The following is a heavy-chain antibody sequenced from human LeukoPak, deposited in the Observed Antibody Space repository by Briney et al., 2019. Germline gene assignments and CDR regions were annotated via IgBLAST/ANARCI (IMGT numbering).Heavy chain of an antibody. J-gene: IGHJ4*02. CDR1: GFTFSSYD. V-gene: IGHV3-13*01. CDR3: AKDKRSSGWLGYLDY. Sequence: GGSLRLSCAASGFTFSSYDIHWVRQATGKGLEWVSGIGTAGEIYYPGSVKGRFTISRENAKNSLYLQMNSLRAGDTAVYYCAKDKRSSGWLGYLDYWGQGTLVTVSS. CDR2: IGTAGEI. D-gene: IGHD6-19*01.